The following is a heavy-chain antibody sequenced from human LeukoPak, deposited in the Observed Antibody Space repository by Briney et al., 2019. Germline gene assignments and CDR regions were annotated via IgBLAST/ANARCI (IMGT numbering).Heavy chain of an antibody. CDR1: GFTFSNYA. J-gene: IGHJ3*02. CDR3: TNYDSGGYYYERRFVAFDI. V-gene: IGHV3-49*04. Sequence: GGSLRLSCAASGFTFSNYAMRWVRQAPGKGLEWVGFIRTKAYGGTTDYAASVKGRFTISRDDSKSIAYLQMNSLKTEDTAVYYCTNYDSGGYYYERRFVAFDIWGQGTMVTVSS. D-gene: IGHD3-22*01. CDR2: IRTKAYGGTT.